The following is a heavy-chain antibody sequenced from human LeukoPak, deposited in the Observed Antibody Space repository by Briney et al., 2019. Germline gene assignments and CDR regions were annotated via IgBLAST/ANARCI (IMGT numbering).Heavy chain of an antibody. CDR3: ARGSMQNWFDP. J-gene: IGHJ5*02. CDR1: GFSISSGHY. Sequence: SETLSLTCTVSGFSISSGHYWGWIRQPPGKGLEWIGSIYYSGSTYYNPSLKSRVTISVDTSKNQFSLKLSSVTAADTAVYYCARGSMQNWFDPWGQGTLVTVSS. CDR2: IYYSGST. V-gene: IGHV4-38-2*02.